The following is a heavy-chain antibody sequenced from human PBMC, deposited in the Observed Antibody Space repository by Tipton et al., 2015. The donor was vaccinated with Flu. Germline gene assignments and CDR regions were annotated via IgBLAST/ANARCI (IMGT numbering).Heavy chain of an antibody. CDR2: VHRTGGA. Sequence: TLSLTCPVSGDSIGSNYYWGWIRQPPGKGLQWIGNVHRTGGAYYNPSLTTRVTISVDTSKNQFSLRLTSVTAADTGVYYCVRRDYSNYVSEPKNWFDPWGQGALVTVSS. V-gene: IGHV4-38-2*01. CDR3: VRRDYSNYVSEPKNWFDP. CDR1: GDSIGSNYY. D-gene: IGHD4-11*01. J-gene: IGHJ5*02.